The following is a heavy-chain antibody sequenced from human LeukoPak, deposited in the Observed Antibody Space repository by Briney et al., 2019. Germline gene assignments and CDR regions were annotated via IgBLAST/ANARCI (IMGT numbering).Heavy chain of an antibody. V-gene: IGHV4-59*01. CDR2: IYYSGST. D-gene: IGHD6-19*01. CDR3: AGVGYSSGWSTDSAEYFQH. CDR1: GGSISSYY. J-gene: IGHJ1*01. Sequence: PSETLSLTCTVSGGSISSYYWSWIRQPPGKGLEWIGYIYYSGSTNYNPSLKSRVTISVDTSKNQFSLKLSSVTAADTAVYYCAGVGYSSGWSTDSAEYFQHWGQGTLVTVSS.